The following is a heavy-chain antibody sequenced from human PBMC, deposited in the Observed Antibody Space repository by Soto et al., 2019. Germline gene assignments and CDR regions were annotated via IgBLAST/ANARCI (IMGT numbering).Heavy chain of an antibody. D-gene: IGHD6-13*01. Sequence: PGETLKISCKGSGYSFTSYWIGWVRQMPGKGLEWMGFIYPGDSDTRYSPSFQGQVTISADKSISTAYLQWSSLKASDTAMYYCARCLGRGSSWYGTHDYWGQGTLVTVSS. CDR1: GYSFTSYW. V-gene: IGHV5-51*01. CDR2: IYPGDSDT. J-gene: IGHJ4*02. CDR3: ARCLGRGSSWYGTHDY.